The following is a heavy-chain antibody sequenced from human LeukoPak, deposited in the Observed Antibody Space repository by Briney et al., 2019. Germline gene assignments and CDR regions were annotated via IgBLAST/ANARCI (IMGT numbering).Heavy chain of an antibody. D-gene: IGHD3-10*01. CDR3: ARDVSYYGSGTYGDY. CDR2: ISAYNGNT. Sequence: GASVKVSCKAAGFTFKSYGFSWVRQAPGQGLEWMGWISAYNGNTNYARKFQGRVTMTTDTSTSTAYLEVRSLRSDDTAVYYCARDVSYYGSGTYGDYWGQGTLVTVSP. CDR1: GFTFKSYG. V-gene: IGHV1-18*01. J-gene: IGHJ4*02.